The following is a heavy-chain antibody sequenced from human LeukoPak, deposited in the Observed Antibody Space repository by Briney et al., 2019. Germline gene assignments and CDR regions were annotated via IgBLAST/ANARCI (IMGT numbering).Heavy chain of an antibody. V-gene: IGHV4-39*07. D-gene: IGHD3-10*01. CDR2: IYYSGST. J-gene: IGHJ4*02. CDR1: GGSISSSSYY. Sequence: SETLSLTCTVSGGSISSSSYYWGWIRQPPGKGLEWIGSIYYSGSTYYNPSLKSRVTMSIDTSKNQFSLKLRSVTAADTAMYYCAREIFHGSGVNWGQGTLVTVSS. CDR3: AREIFHGSGVN.